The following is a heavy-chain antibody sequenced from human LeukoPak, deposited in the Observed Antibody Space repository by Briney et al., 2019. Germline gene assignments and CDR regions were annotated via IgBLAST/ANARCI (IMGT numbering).Heavy chain of an antibody. J-gene: IGHJ4*02. CDR2: ISSSSNYI. Sequence: GGSLRLSCAASGFTFNFYTMNWVRQAPGKGLEWVSSISSSSNYIYYADSVKGRFTISRDNAKNSLYLQMNSLRAEDTAVYYCARTPPDYWGQGTLVTVSS. CDR3: ARTPPDY. V-gene: IGHV3-21*01. CDR1: GFTFNFYT.